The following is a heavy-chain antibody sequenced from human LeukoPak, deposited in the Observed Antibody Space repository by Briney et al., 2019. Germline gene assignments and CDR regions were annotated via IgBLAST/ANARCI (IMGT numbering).Heavy chain of an antibody. CDR1: GFTFSNAW. J-gene: IGHJ4*02. Sequence: PGGSLRLSCAASGFTFSNAWMSWVRQAPGKGLEWVSVIYSGGSTYYADSVKGRFTISRHNSKNTLYLQMNSLRAEDTAVYYCARDQRGLGYWGQGTLVTVSS. V-gene: IGHV3-53*04. CDR3: ARDQRGLGY. CDR2: IYSGGST.